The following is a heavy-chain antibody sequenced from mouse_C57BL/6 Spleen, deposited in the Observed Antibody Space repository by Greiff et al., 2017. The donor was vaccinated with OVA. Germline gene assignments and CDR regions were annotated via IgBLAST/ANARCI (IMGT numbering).Heavy chain of an antibody. Sequence: QVQLKQPGAELVRPGSSVKLSCKASGYTFTSYWMHWVKQRPIQGLEWIGNIDPSDSETHYNQKFKDKATLTVDKSSSTAYMQLSSLTSEDSAVYYCARSYNYVLYAMDYWGQGTSVTVSS. CDR3: ARSYNYVLYAMDY. CDR1: GYTFTSYW. V-gene: IGHV1-52*01. D-gene: IGHD1-1*01. J-gene: IGHJ4*01. CDR2: IDPSDSET.